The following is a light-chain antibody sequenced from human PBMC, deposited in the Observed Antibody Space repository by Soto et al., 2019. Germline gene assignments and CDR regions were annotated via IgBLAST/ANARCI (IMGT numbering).Light chain of an antibody. CDR1: QSVSNNY. Sequence: EIMLTQSPGTLSLSPGERATLSCRASQSVSNNYLAWYEQKPGPAPRLLICGASNRATGIPDRFSGSGSGTDFTLTISGLEPEDFAVYYCQQYGSPGTFGQGTKVDIK. CDR2: GAS. V-gene: IGKV3-20*01. J-gene: IGKJ1*01. CDR3: QQYGSPGT.